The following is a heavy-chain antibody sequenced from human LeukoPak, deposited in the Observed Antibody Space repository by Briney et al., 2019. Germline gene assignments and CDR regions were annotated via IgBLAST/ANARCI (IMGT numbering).Heavy chain of an antibody. J-gene: IGHJ6*04. CDR3: AKESCSGGSCYEMDV. CDR1: GFTFDDYA. Sequence: GGSLRLSCAASGFTFDDYAMHWVRQAPGKVLEWVSGISWNSGSIGYADSVKGRFTISRDNAKNSLYLQMNSLRAEDMALYYCAKESCSGGSCYEMDVWGKGTTVTVSS. CDR2: ISWNSGSI. V-gene: IGHV3-9*03. D-gene: IGHD2-15*01.